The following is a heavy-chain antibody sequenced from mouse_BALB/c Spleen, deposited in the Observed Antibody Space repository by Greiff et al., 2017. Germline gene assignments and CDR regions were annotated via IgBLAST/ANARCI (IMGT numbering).Heavy chain of an antibody. J-gene: IGHJ3*01. CDR3: ARKASMDGYYVGFAY. CDR2: ISYDGSN. CDR1: GYSITSGYY. V-gene: IGHV3-6*02. Sequence: EVKLMESGPGLVKPSQSLSLTCSVTGYSITSGYYWNWIRQFPGNKLEWMGYISYDGSNNYNPSLKNRISITRDTSKNQFFLKLNSVTTEDTATYYCARKASMDGYYVGFAYWGQGTLVTVSA. D-gene: IGHD2-3*01.